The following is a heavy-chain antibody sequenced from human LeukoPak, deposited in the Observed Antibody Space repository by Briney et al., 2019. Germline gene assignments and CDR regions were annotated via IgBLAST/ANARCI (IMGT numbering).Heavy chain of an antibody. CDR1: GFIFNNYA. V-gene: IGHV3-9*01. CDR2: ISWNSGSI. CDR3: AKDNRRHYTSGPNPDSLH. J-gene: IGHJ4*02. Sequence: GGSLRLSCAGSGFIFNNYAMHWVRQPPGKGLEWVSGISWNSGSIDYTDSVKGRFTISRDNAKNSLYLQMNSLRVEDTAFYYCAKDNRRHYTSGPNPDSLHWGQGALVTVSS. D-gene: IGHD6-19*01.